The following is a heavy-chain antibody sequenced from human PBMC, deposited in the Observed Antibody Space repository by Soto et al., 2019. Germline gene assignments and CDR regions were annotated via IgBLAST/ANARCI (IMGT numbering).Heavy chain of an antibody. CDR2: VNGVGDIT. CDR3: ARNPSYYDSPQN. V-gene: IGHV3-23*01. J-gene: IGHJ3*01. CDR1: GFTFSTYA. D-gene: IGHD3-22*01. Sequence: LRLSCAASGFTFSTYAMSWVRQAPGKGLEWVSAVNGVGDITYYADSVKGRFTISRDNSENTLFLQMNGLRVEDTAVYYCARNPSYYDSPQNWGQGTMVTVSS.